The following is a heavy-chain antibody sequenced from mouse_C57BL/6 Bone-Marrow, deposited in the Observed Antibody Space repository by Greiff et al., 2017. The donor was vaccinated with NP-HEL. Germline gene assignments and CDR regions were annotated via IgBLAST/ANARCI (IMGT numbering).Heavy chain of an antibody. CDR2: IRNKANNHAT. Sequence: DVKLVESGGGLVQPGGSMKLSCAASGFTFSDAWMDWVRQSPEKGLEWVAEIRNKANNHATYYAESVKGRFTISRDDSKSIVYLQMNSLRAEDTGIYYCTGMVTTRWYFDVWGTGTTVTVSS. J-gene: IGHJ1*03. D-gene: IGHD2-2*01. CDR1: GFTFSDAW. V-gene: IGHV6-6*01. CDR3: TGMVTTRWYFDV.